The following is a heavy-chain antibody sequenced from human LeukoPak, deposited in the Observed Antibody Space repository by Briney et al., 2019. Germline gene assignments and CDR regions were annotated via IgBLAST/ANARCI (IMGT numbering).Heavy chain of an antibody. CDR2: IYSGGTT. V-gene: IGHV3-53*01. CDR1: GFTVSSSY. D-gene: IGHD3-10*01. CDR3: ARFGELPH. Sequence: GRSLRLSCAPSGFTVSSSYMSWVRQAPGKGLEWVSVIYSGGTTYYADYVKGRFTISRDNSKNTLYLQMNSLRVEDTAVYYCARFGELPHWGQGTLVAASS. J-gene: IGHJ4*02.